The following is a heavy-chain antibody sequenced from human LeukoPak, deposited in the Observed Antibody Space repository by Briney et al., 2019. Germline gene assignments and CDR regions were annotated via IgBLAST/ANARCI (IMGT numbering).Heavy chain of an antibody. V-gene: IGHV3-74*01. CDR2: INSDGSST. J-gene: IGHJ5*02. Sequence: HPGGSLRLSCAASGFTFSSYWMHWVRQAPGKGLVWVSRINSDGSSTSYADSVKGRFTISRDNAKNTLYLQMNSLRAEDTAVYYCARDLRKYYYDSSGHDNWFDPWGHGTLVTVSS. CDR3: ARDLRKYYYDSSGHDNWFDP. D-gene: IGHD3-22*01. CDR1: GFTFSSYW.